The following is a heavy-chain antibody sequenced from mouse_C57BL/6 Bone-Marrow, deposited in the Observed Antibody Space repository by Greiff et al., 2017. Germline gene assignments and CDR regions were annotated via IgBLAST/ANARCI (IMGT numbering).Heavy chain of an antibody. CDR2: IHPSDSDT. CDR1: GYTFTSYW. V-gene: IGHV1-74*01. CDR3: AISGTTVVAEGFDN. J-gene: IGHJ2*01. Sequence: QVQLQQPGAELVKPGASVKVSCKASGYTFTSYWMHWVKQRPGQGLEWIGRIHPSDSDTNYNQKFKGKATLTVDKSSSPAYMQLSSLTSEDSAVYDCAISGTTVVAEGFDNWGQGTTLTVAS. D-gene: IGHD1-1*01.